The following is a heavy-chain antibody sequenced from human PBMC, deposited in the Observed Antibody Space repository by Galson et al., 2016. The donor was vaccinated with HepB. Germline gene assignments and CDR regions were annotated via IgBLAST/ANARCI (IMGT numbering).Heavy chain of an antibody. Sequence: SLRLSCAASEFTFSSYWMHWVRQAPGKGLVWVSRIKSDGSYTRYADSVKGRFTISRDNAKNTLYLQMNSLRAEDTAVYYCARETSSGWYDNGMDVWGQGTTVTVSS. CDR2: IKSDGSYT. CDR3: ARETSSGWYDNGMDV. CDR1: EFTFSSYW. D-gene: IGHD6-19*01. J-gene: IGHJ6*02. V-gene: IGHV3-74*01.